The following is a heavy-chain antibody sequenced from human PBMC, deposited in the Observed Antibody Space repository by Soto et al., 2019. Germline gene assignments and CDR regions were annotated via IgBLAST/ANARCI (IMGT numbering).Heavy chain of an antibody. V-gene: IGHV5-10-1*01. CDR3: ARHVDTAMAETDNLAGYYYYGMDV. Sequence: PGESLKISCKGSGYSFTSYWISWVRQMPGKGLEWMGRIDPSDSYTNYSPSFQGHVTISADKSISTAYLQWSSLKASDTAMYYCARHVDTAMAETDNLAGYYYYGMDVWGQGTTVTVSS. CDR2: IDPSDSYT. CDR1: GYSFTSYW. D-gene: IGHD5-18*01. J-gene: IGHJ6*02.